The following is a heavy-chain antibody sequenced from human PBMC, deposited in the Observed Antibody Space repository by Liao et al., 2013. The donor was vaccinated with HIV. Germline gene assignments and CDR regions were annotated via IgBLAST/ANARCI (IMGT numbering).Heavy chain of an antibody. J-gene: IGHJ4*02. D-gene: IGHD6-19*01. V-gene: IGHV4-34*01. Sequence: QVQLQQWGAGLLKPSETLSLTCAVYGGSFSGYYWSWIRQPPGKGLEWIGEINHSGSTNYNPSLKSRVTISVDTSKNQFSLKLSSVTAADTAVYYCARDKAGLTDYWGQGTLVTVSS. CDR1: GGSFSGYY. CDR2: INHSGST. CDR3: ARDKAGLTDY.